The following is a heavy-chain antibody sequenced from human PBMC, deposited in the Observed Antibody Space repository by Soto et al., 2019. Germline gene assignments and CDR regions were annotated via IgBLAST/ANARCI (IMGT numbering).Heavy chain of an antibody. J-gene: IGHJ6*02. CDR1: GYTFNSYY. CDR2: INPSSGST. Sequence: ASVKVSCKASGYTFNSYYMHWVRQAPGQGLEWMGMINPSSGSTNYAQKFQGWVTMTRDTSISTVYMELSRLRSDDTAVYYCARKYGMDVWGQGTTVTVSS. CDR3: ARKYGMDV. V-gene: IGHV1-46*02.